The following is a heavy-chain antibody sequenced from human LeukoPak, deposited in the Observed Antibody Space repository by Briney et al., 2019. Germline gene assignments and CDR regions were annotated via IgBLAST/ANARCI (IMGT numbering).Heavy chain of an antibody. V-gene: IGHV1-18*01. D-gene: IGHD1-20*01. Sequence: ASVKVSCKASGYTFTSYGISWVRQAPGQGLEWMGWISAYNGNTNYAQKLQGRVTMTTDTSTSTAYMELRSLRSEDTAVYYCARCPYNWNLEYYFDYWGQGTLVTVSS. CDR1: GYTFTSYG. J-gene: IGHJ4*02. CDR2: ISAYNGNT. CDR3: ARCPYNWNLEYYFDY.